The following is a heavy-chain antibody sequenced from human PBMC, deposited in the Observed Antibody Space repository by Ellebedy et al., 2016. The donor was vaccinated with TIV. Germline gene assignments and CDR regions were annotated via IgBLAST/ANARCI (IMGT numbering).Heavy chain of an antibody. J-gene: IGHJ5*02. CDR2: IIPIFGTA. D-gene: IGHD3-3*01. Sequence: SVKVSXXASGGTFSSYAISWVRQAPGQGLEWMGGIIPIFGTANYAQKFQGRVTITADESTSTAYMELSSLRSEDTAVYYCAISHLGRFLEWTHNWFDPWGQGTLVTVSS. CDR1: GGTFSSYA. V-gene: IGHV1-69*13. CDR3: AISHLGRFLEWTHNWFDP.